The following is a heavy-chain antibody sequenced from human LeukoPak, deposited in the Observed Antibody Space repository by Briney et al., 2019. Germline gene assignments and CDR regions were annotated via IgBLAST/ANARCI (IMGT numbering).Heavy chain of an antibody. D-gene: IGHD3-10*01. V-gene: IGHV3-23*01. CDR1: GFTFSSYA. CDR2: IGSGSGGTT. CDR3: AKNYESGRGVPYGMDV. J-gene: IGHJ6*02. Sequence: GVSLRLSCAASGFTFSSYAMRWVRQAPGKGREWVSAIGSGSGGTTIYADSVKGRFTISRDNSKNTLYLQMSSLRDEDTAVYYCAKNYESGRGVPYGMDVWGQGTTVTVSS.